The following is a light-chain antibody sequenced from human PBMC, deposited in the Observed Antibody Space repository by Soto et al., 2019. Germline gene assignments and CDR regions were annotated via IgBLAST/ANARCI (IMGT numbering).Light chain of an antibody. V-gene: IGKV1-39*01. J-gene: IGKJ5*01. Sequence: DIQMTQSPSSLSASVGDRVTITCRASQNIINYLNWYQQKPGKAPQLLIYVASRLESGVPSRFSGSGSGTDFTLIISSLQPEDFATYYCQQSYNAPITFGQGTRLEIK. CDR2: VAS. CDR3: QQSYNAPIT. CDR1: QNIINY.